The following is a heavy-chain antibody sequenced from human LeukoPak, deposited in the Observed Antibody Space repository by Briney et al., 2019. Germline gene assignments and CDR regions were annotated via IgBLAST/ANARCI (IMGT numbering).Heavy chain of an antibody. CDR3: ARDLAVIVVVPAAMTPWGCSGGSCYSGLGY. J-gene: IGHJ4*02. D-gene: IGHD2-2*01. V-gene: IGHV7-4-1*02. Sequence: ASVKVSCKASGYTFTSYAMHWVRQAPGQRLEWMGWINTNTGNPTYAQGFTGRFVFPLDTYVSTAYLQISSLKAEDTAVYYCARDLAVIVVVPAAMTPWGCSGGSCYSGLGYWGQGTLVTVSS. CDR1: GYTFTSYA. CDR2: INTNTGNP.